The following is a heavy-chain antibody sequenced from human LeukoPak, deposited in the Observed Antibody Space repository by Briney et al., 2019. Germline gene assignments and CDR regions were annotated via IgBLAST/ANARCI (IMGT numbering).Heavy chain of an antibody. D-gene: IGHD3-22*01. CDR2: IYYSGTT. CDR3: ARDRQDYYDSSVYYFDY. CDR1: GGSISSGGYY. Sequence: NSSETLSLTCAGSGGSISSGGYYWSWIRQHPGKGLEWIGSIYYSGTTNYNPSLKSRVIISVDKSQNQFSLELSSVTAADTVIYYCARDRQDYYDSSVYYFDYWGQGTLVTVSS. J-gene: IGHJ4*02. V-gene: IGHV4-31*11.